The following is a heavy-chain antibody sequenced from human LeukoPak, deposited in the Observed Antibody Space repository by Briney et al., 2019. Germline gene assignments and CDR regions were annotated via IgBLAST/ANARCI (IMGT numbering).Heavy chain of an antibody. CDR2: IHYSGSS. CDR3: ALAPNSNWFDF. Sequence: PSETLSLTCTVSGDSTSNFYWNRIRQSPGKGLEWIGNIHYSGSSVYNPSLQSRVTITIDTSRRQFFLKLNSVTAADTAVYFCALAPNSNWFDFWGPGTLVTVSS. CDR1: GDSTSNFY. D-gene: IGHD2-8*01. V-gene: IGHV4-59*03. J-gene: IGHJ5*01.